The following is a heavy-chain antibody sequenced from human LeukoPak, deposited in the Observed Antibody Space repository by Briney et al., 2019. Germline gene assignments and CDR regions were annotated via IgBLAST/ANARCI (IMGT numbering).Heavy chain of an antibody. D-gene: IGHD3-10*01. Sequence: GGSLRLSCAASGFTFSSCSMNWVRQAPGKGLEWVSSISSSSSYIYYADSVKGRFTLSRDDSRNTVYLQLNNLRVEDTAIYYCARASWVSDPDAVRWGQGTQVTVSS. CDR2: ISSSSSYI. J-gene: IGHJ4*02. V-gene: IGHV3-21*04. CDR1: GFTFSSCS. CDR3: ARASWVSDPDAVR.